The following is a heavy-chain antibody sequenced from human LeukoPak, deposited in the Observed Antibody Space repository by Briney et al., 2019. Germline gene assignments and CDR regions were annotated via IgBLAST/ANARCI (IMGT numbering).Heavy chain of an antibody. D-gene: IGHD2-15*01. V-gene: IGHV4-34*01. CDR3: ARDVRPLLHAFHI. Sequence: SETLSLTCAVYGGSFSGYYWSWIRQPPGKGLEWIGEINHSGSTNYNPSLKSRVTISVDTSKNQFSLKLSSVTAADTAVYYCARDVRPLLHAFHIWGQGTMVTVSS. CDR2: INHSGST. J-gene: IGHJ3*02. CDR1: GGSFSGYY.